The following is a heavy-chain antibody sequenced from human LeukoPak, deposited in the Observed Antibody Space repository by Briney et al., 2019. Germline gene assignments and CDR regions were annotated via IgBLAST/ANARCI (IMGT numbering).Heavy chain of an antibody. CDR1: GFTFSSYW. V-gene: IGHV3-7*01. J-gene: IGHJ4*02. Sequence: GGSLRLSCAASGFTFSSYWMSWVRQAPGKGLEWVANIKQDGSEKYYVDSVKGRFTISRDNAKNSLYLQMNSLRAEDTAVYYCARMLEQQLIPGYFDYWGQGTLVTVSS. CDR2: IKQDGSEK. D-gene: IGHD6-13*01. CDR3: ARMLEQQLIPGYFDY.